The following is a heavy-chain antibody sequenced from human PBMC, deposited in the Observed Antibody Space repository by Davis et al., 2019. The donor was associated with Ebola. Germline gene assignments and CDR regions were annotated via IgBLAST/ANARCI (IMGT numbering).Heavy chain of an antibody. Sequence: GESLKISCAASGFAVSTNHMSWVRQAPGEGLEWVSVLDSGATTNYADSVKGRFTISRDNSRNTVYLQMNSLRAEDTAVYYCARVRAPYYFDYWGQGTLATVSS. CDR2: LDSGATT. V-gene: IGHV3-53*01. CDR3: ARVRAPYYFDY. CDR1: GFAVSTNH. J-gene: IGHJ4*02.